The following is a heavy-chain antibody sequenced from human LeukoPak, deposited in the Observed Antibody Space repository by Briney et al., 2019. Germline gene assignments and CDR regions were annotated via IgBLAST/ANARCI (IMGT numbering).Heavy chain of an antibody. CDR1: GFTFSSYA. CDR3: ANLGGYSYGYGY. Sequence: GGSLRLSCAVSGFTFSSYAMSWVRQAPGKGLEWVSAISGSGGSTYYADSVKGRFTISRDNSKNTLYLQMNSLRAEDTAVYYCANLGGYSYGYGYWGQGTLVTVSS. J-gene: IGHJ4*02. D-gene: IGHD5-18*01. CDR2: ISGSGGST. V-gene: IGHV3-23*01.